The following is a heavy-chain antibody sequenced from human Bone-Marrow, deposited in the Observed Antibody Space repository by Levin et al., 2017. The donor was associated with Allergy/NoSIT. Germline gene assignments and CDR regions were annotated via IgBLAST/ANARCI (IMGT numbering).Heavy chain of an antibody. CDR2: IYHSGST. Sequence: SETLSLTCAVSGYSISSGYYWGWIRQAPGKGLEWIGSIYHSGSTYYNPSLKSRVTISVDTSKNQFSLKLSSVTAADTAVYYCARSSPGSSGPNYFYYYGMDVWGQGSTVTVSS. V-gene: IGHV4-38-2*01. D-gene: IGHD6-6*01. CDR3: ARSSPGSSGPNYFYYYGMDV. J-gene: IGHJ6*02. CDR1: GYSISSGYY.